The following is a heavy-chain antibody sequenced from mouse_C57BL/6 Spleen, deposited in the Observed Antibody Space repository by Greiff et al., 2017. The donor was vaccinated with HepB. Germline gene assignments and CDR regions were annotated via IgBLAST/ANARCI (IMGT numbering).Heavy chain of an antibody. CDR3: ANLAWFAY. CDR2: ISGGGGNT. Sequence: DVKLQESGGGLVKPGGSLKLSCAASGFTFSSYTMSWVRQTPEKRLEWVATISGGGGNTYYPDSVKGRFTISRDNAKNTLYLQMSSLRSEDTALYYCANLAWFAYWGQGTLVTVSA. CDR1: GFTFSSYT. V-gene: IGHV5-9*01. J-gene: IGHJ3*01.